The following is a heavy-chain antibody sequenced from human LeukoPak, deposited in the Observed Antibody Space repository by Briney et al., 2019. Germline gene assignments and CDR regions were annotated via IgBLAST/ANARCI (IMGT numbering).Heavy chain of an antibody. J-gene: IGHJ6*03. CDR3: ARDYYDVYMDV. CDR2: ISVYNGNT. Sequence: ASVKVSCKASGYTFTRNGISWVRQAPGQGLEWMGWISVYNGNTNYAQRLQGRVTMTTDTSTSTAYMELRSLRSDDTAVYYCARDYYDVYMDVWGKGTTVTISS. D-gene: IGHD3-22*01. V-gene: IGHV1-18*01. CDR1: GYTFTRNG.